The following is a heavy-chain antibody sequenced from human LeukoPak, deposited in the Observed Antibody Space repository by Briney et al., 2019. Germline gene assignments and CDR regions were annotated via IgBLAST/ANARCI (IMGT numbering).Heavy chain of an antibody. J-gene: IGHJ5*02. CDR2: INPNSGGT. CDR1: GYTFTGYY. Sequence: ASVKVSCKASGYTFTGYYIHWVRQAPGQGLEWMGWINPNSGGTNYAQKFQGRVTMTRDTSISTAYMELSRLRSDDTAVYYCARGTGMAIMGVWFDPWGQGTLVTVSS. V-gene: IGHV1-2*02. CDR3: ARGTGMAIMGVWFDP. D-gene: IGHD5-24*01.